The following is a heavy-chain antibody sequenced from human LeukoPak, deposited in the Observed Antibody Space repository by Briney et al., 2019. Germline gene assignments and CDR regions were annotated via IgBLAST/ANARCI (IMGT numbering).Heavy chain of an antibody. CDR3: ARGLHSGSWSFDY. V-gene: IGHV3-30*01. J-gene: IGHJ4*02. D-gene: IGHD6-13*01. CDR1: GFTFSSYS. Sequence: GRSLRLSCAASGFTFSSYSMHWVRQAPGRGPEWEALMSNDGSNKYYADSVKGRFTISRDNSRNTLYLQMNTLRAEDTAKYYCARGLHSGSWSFDYWGQGTLVTVSS. CDR2: MSNDGSNK.